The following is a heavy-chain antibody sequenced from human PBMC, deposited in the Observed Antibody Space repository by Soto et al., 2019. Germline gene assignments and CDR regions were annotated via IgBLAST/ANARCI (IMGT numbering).Heavy chain of an antibody. D-gene: IGHD5-12*01. CDR3: AKRGHNFFDY. CDR2: FSGSSGNS. J-gene: IGHJ4*02. CDR1: GYTFTSSI. Sequence: GGSLRLSCAGSGYTFTSSIMSWVRQAPGKGLEWVSTFSGSSGNSYYADSAKGRFTISRDNSKNTLYLQMNSLRAEDTALYYCAKRGHNFFDYWGQGTLVTVSS. V-gene: IGHV3-23*01.